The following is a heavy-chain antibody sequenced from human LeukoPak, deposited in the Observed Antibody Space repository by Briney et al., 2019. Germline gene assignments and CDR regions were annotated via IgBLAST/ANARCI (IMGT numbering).Heavy chain of an antibody. J-gene: IGHJ5*02. V-gene: IGHV4-34*01. CDR2: INHSGNT. Sequence: SETLSLTCAVYGESFSGYYWSWIRQPPGKGLEWIGEINHSGNTNFNPSLMSRVTISADTSKNHFSLKLTSVTAADTAVYYCARVYGSGSYNWFDPWGQGTLVTVSS. CDR1: GESFSGYY. CDR3: ARVYGSGSYNWFDP. D-gene: IGHD3-10*01.